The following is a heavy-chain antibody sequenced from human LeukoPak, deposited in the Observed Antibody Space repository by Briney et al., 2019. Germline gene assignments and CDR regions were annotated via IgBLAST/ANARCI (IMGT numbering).Heavy chain of an antibody. V-gene: IGHV3-7*01. CDR1: GFTFSSYW. D-gene: IGHD6-13*01. J-gene: IGHJ6*02. CDR3: ARPIAAAGTANYGMDV. CDR2: IKQDGSEK. Sequence: GGSLRLSCAASGFTFSSYWMSWVRQAPGKGLEWVANIKQDGSEKYYVDSVKGRFTISRDNAKNSLYLQMSSLRAEDTAVYYCARPIAAAGTANYGMDVWGQGTTVTVSS.